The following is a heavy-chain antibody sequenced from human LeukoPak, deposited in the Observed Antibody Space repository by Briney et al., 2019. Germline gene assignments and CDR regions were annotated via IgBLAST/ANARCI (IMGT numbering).Heavy chain of an antibody. V-gene: IGHV1-2*02. CDR1: GYTFTDYY. D-gene: IGHD3-22*01. J-gene: IGHJ3*02. CDR2: INPNSGGT. Sequence: ASVNVSCKASGYTFTDYYMHWVRQAPGQGLEWMGWINPNSGGTNYAQKFQGRVTMTRDTSISTAFMDLSRLRYDDTAMYYCARAQRGYYDSRGYYYPGAFDIWGQGTMVTVS. CDR3: ARAQRGYYDSRGYYYPGAFDI.